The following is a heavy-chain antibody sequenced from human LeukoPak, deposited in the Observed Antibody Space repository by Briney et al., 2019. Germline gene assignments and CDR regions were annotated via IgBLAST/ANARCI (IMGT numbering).Heavy chain of an antibody. CDR2: IYYSGST. V-gene: IGHV4-59*01. J-gene: IGHJ6*03. CDR3: ARYGSGWYSYYYYYMDV. Sequence: SETLSLTCTVSGGSISSYYWSWIRQPPGKGLEWIGYIYYSGSTNYNPYLKSRVTISVDTSKNQFSLKLSSVTAADTAVYYCARYGSGWYSYYYYYMDVWGKGTTVTVSS. CDR1: GGSISSYY. D-gene: IGHD6-19*01.